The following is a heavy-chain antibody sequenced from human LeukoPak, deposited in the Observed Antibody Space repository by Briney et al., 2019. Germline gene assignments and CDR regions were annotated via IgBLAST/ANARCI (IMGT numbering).Heavy chain of an antibody. CDR2: ISGSGGRT. CDR3: AKLGTTSVTTGY. Sequence: GGSLRLSCAASGFTFSSYAMSWVRQAPGKGLEWVSAISGSGGRTFQADSVKGRFTISRDNSKNTLYLQMNSLRGEDTAVYYCAKLGTTSVTTGYWGQGTLVTVSS. D-gene: IGHD4-17*01. CDR1: GFTFSSYA. J-gene: IGHJ4*02. V-gene: IGHV3-23*01.